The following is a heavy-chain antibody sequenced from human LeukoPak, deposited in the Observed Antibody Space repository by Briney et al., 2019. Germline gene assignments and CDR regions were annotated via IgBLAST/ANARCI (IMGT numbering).Heavy chain of an antibody. CDR3: AREERGGYVGVSDDYYFDY. Sequence: PSETLSLTCAVSGGSISSGGYSWSWIRQPPGKGLEWIGYIYHSGSTYYNPSLKSRVTISVDRSKNQFSLKLSSVTAADTAVYYCAREERGGYVGVSDDYYFDYWGQGTLVTVSS. V-gene: IGHV4-30-2*01. D-gene: IGHD5-12*01. J-gene: IGHJ4*02. CDR2: IYHSGST. CDR1: GGSISSGGYS.